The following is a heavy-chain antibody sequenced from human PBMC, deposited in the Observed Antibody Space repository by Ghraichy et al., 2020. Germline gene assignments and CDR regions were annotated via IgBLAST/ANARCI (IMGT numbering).Heavy chain of an antibody. V-gene: IGHV4-59*01. J-gene: IGHJ5*02. CDR3: ARAEAMVTYWFDP. D-gene: IGHD5-18*01. CDR2: IYYSGST. Sequence: ESLNISCTVSGGSISSYYWSWIRQPPGKGLEWIGYIYYSGSTNYNPSLKSRVTISVDTSKNQFSLKLSSVTAADTAVYYCARAEAMVTYWFDPWGQGTLVTVSS. CDR1: GGSISSYY.